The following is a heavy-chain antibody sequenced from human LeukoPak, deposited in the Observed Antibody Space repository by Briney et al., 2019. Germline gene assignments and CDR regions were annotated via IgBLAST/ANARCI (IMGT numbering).Heavy chain of an antibody. CDR3: ARVYEEDAMDWFDP. CDR2: IYYSGST. CDR1: GGSISSGGYY. V-gene: IGHV4-31*03. J-gene: IGHJ5*02. Sequence: SQTLSLTCTVSGGSISSGGYYWSWIRQHPRKGLEWIGYIYYSGSTYYNPSLKSRVTISVDTSKNQFSLKLSSVTAADTAVYYCARVYEEDAMDWFDPWGQGTLVTVSS. D-gene: IGHD3-16*01.